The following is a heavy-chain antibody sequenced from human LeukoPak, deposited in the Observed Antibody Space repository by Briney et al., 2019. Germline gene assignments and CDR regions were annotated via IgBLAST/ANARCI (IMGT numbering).Heavy chain of an antibody. V-gene: IGHV3-23*01. CDR1: GFTFSSYG. D-gene: IGHD2-21*02. J-gene: IGHJ3*02. CDR2: ISGSGGST. Sequence: GRSLRLSCGASGFTFSSYGMHWVRQAPGKGLEWVSGISGSGGSTYYADSVKGRFAASRDNSKNTLYLQMNSLRAEDTAVYYCVSDRGGDCLFEAYYIWGQGTWVTVSS. CDR3: VSDRGGDCLFEAYYI.